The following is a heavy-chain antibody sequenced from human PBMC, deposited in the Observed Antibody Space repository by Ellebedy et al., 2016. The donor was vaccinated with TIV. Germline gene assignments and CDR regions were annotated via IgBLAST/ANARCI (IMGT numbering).Heavy chain of an antibody. Sequence: GESLKISCAASGLPFSSSGMSWVRQAPGKGLDWVASISGSGDSTYYADSVKGRFIISRDNAKNTLYLQMNSLRVEDTAMYYCARDGAVPGGKGDYWGQGTLVIVSS. CDR3: ARDGAVPGGKGDY. V-gene: IGHV3-23*01. J-gene: IGHJ4*02. CDR2: ISGSGDST. CDR1: GLPFSSSG. D-gene: IGHD4-23*01.